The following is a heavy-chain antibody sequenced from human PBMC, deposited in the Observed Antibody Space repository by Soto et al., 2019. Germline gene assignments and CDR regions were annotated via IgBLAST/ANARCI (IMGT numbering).Heavy chain of an antibody. CDR1: GYTFTNYW. CDR3: AASIFYYGMDV. CDR2: IYPGDSDT. J-gene: IGHJ6*02. Sequence: GESLKISCKGSGYTFTNYWIGWVRQMPGEGLEWMGIIYPGDSDTKYNPSFQGQVTISADKSITTTYLQWSSLKASDTAIYYCAASIFYYGMDVWGQGTTVTVSS. V-gene: IGHV5-51*01.